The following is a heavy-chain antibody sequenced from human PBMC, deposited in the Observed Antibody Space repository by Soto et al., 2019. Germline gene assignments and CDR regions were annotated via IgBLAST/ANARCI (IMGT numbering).Heavy chain of an antibody. CDR2: INPSGGST. CDR1: GYTFTSYY. Sequence: ASVKVSCKASGYTFTSYYMHWVRQAPGQGLEWMGIINPSGGSTSYAQKFQGGVTITADESTSTAYMELSSLRSEDTAVYYCARDPDMVRGKGGVYYYGMDVWGQGTTVTVSS. CDR3: ARDPDMVRGKGGVYYYGMDV. D-gene: IGHD3-10*01. V-gene: IGHV1-46*01. J-gene: IGHJ6*02.